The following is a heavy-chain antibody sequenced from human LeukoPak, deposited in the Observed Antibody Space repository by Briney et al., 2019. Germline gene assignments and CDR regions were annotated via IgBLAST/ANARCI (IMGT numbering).Heavy chain of an antibody. V-gene: IGHV1-2*04. J-gene: IGHJ4*02. CDR3: ARALSVSMIRGIIIAYNFDH. CDR1: GYTFIGYH. CDR2: IDPNRDGT. D-gene: IGHD3-10*01. Sequence: GASVKVSCKASGYTFIGYHIQWVRQAPGQGLEWMGWIDPNRDGTNYAQKFKGWVTMTRDTSINTAYMELSRLRSNDTAVYNSARALSVSMIRGIIIAYNFDHWGQGTLVTVSS.